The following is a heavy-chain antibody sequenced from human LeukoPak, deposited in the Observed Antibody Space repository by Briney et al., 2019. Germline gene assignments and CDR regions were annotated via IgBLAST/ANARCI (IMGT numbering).Heavy chain of an antibody. CDR2: ILTSGTT. CDR1: GGSISSYY. Sequence: SETLSLTCTVSGGSISSYYWSWIRQPPGKGLEWIGYILTSGTTNYNPSLKSRLTISVDTSKNQFTLKLSSVTAADTAVYYCARLRVSGSYLYYFDYWGQGTLVTVSS. V-gene: IGHV4-4*09. D-gene: IGHD1-26*01. CDR3: ARLRVSGSYLYYFDY. J-gene: IGHJ4*02.